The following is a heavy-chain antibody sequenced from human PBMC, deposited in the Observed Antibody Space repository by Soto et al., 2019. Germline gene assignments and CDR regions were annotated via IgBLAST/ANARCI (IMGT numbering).Heavy chain of an antibody. Sequence: ASVKVSCKASGYTFTSYGISCVRQAPGQVLEWMGWISAYNGNTNYAQKLQGRVTMTTDTSTSTAYMELRSLRSDDTAVYYCARASRITMVRGVIGWFDPWGQGTLVTVSS. D-gene: IGHD3-10*01. CDR3: ARASRITMVRGVIGWFDP. V-gene: IGHV1-18*04. CDR2: ISAYNGNT. J-gene: IGHJ5*02. CDR1: GYTFTSYG.